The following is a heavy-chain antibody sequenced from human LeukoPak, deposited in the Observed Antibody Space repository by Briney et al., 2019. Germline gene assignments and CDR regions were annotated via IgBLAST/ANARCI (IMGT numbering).Heavy chain of an antibody. J-gene: IGHJ4*02. CDR3: ARYIAVAEEFDY. V-gene: IGHV1-69*05. CDR1: GGTFSSYA. CDR2: IIPIFGTA. Sequence: SVKVSCKASGGTFSSYAISWVRQAPGQGLEWMGRIIPIFGTANYAQKFQGRVTITTDESTSTAHMELSSLRSEDTAVYYCARYIAVAEEFDYWGQGTLVTVSS. D-gene: IGHD6-19*01.